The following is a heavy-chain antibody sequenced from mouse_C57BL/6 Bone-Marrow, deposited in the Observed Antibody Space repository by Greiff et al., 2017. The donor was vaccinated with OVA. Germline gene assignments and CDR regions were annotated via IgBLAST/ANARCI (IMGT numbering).Heavy chain of an antibody. Sequence: EVQGVESGGGLVKPGGSLKLSCAASGFTFSSYTMSWVRQTPEKRLEWVATISGGGGNTYYPDSVKGRFTISRDNAKNTLYLQMSSLRSEDTALYYCARGSSGYGFAYWGQGTLVTVSA. CDR1: GFTFSSYT. D-gene: IGHD3-2*02. V-gene: IGHV5-9*01. J-gene: IGHJ3*01. CDR3: ARGSSGYGFAY. CDR2: ISGGGGNT.